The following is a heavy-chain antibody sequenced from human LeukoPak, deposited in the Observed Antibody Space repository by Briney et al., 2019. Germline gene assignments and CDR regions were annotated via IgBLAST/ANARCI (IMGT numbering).Heavy chain of an antibody. CDR2: IMTDGTST. CDR1: DFTFGTYW. D-gene: IGHD2-2*01. CDR3: ARSYPVDVVVVPAAPDY. J-gene: IGHJ4*02. Sequence: GGALVFPLAAADFTFGTYWSHRVRELRGKGLGWAPRIMTDGTSTTYADSVKGRFTISRDNAKNTLYLQMNSLRADDTAVYYCARSYPVDVVVVPAAPDYWGQGTLVTVSS. V-gene: IGHV3-74*01.